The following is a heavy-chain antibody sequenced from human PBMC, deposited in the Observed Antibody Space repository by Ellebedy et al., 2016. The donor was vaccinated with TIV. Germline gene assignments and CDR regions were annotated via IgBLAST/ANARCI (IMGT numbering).Heavy chain of an antibody. V-gene: IGHV1-46*01. CDR1: GYTFTRHY. D-gene: IGHD2-15*01. J-gene: IGHJ4*02. CDR2: INPRGGST. CDR3: ARGEEGLSRISDY. Sequence: AASVKVSCKASGYTFTRHYIHWVRQAPGQGLEWMAVINPRGGSTSYAQNLQGRVAMTTDTSTSTVYMILSGLRSEDTAVYYCARGEEGLSRISDYWGQGTLVTVSS.